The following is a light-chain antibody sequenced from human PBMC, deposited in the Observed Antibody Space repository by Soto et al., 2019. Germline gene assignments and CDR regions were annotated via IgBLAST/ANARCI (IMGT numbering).Light chain of an antibody. CDR3: QQSYSTPLT. Sequence: DIQMTQYPASLSASVGDRVTITCRASQSISSYLNWYQQKPRKAPKLLIYAASSLQSGVPSRFSGSGSGTDFTLTISSLQPEDFATYYCQQSYSTPLTFGGGTKVEIK. V-gene: IGKV1-39*01. CDR1: QSISSY. CDR2: AAS. J-gene: IGKJ4*02.